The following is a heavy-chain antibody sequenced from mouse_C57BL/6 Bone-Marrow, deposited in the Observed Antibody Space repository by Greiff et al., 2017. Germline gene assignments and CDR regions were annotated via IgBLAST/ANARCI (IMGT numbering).Heavy chain of an antibody. Sequence: EVKLQESGPGLVKPSQTVFLTCTVTGISITTGNYRWSWIRQFPGNKLEWIGYIYYSGTITYNPSLTSRTTITRDTPKNQFFLEMNSLTAEDTATYYCARERIYYDYLYYFDYWGQGTTLTVSS. CDR1: GISITTGNYR. CDR2: IYYSGTI. J-gene: IGHJ2*01. V-gene: IGHV3-5*01. CDR3: ARERIYYDYLYYFDY. D-gene: IGHD2-4*01.